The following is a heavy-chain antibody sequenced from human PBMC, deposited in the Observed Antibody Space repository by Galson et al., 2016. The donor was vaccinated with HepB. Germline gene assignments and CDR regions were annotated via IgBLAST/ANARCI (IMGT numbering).Heavy chain of an antibody. CDR1: GFTFSTYG. CDR2: ISYDGNKQ. V-gene: IGHV3-30*03. D-gene: IGHD1-1*01. J-gene: IGHJ6*02. CDR3: AREPGRIQLYLHSFGMDV. Sequence: SLRLSCAASGFTFSTYGMHWVRQAPGKGLEWVALISYDGNKQYFAASVKGRFTISRDNSQNTLYLEMNSLRAEDTAVYYCAREPGRIQLYLHSFGMDVWGQGTTVTVSS.